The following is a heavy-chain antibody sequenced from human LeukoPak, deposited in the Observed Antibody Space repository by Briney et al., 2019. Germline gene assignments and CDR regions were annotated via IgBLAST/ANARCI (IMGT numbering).Heavy chain of an antibody. J-gene: IGHJ4*02. Sequence: SETLSLTCAVYGGSFSGYYWSWIRQPPGKGLEWIGEINHSGSTNYNPSLKSRVTISVDTSKNQFSLKLSSVIAADTAVYYCARGGYDSSGYLDYWGQGTLVTVSS. CDR2: INHSGST. V-gene: IGHV4-34*01. D-gene: IGHD3-22*01. CDR1: GGSFSGYY. CDR3: ARGGYDSSGYLDY.